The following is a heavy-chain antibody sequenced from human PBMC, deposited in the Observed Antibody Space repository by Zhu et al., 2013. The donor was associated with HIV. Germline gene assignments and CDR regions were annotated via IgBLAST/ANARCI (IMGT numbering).Heavy chain of an antibody. CDR1: GFTFRSYA. CDR3: AKEPTAFPTNFFDY. J-gene: IGHJ4*02. V-gene: IGHV3-23*01. CDR2: ISASGDST. Sequence: EVQLLESGGGLVQPEGSLRLSCAASGFTFRSYAMTWVRQAPGKGLEWVSSISASGDSTYHADSVKGRFTISRDNSKNTLYLQTSSLRAEDMAVYYCAKEPTAFPTNFFDYWGQGTPVTVSS. D-gene: IGHD4-17*01.